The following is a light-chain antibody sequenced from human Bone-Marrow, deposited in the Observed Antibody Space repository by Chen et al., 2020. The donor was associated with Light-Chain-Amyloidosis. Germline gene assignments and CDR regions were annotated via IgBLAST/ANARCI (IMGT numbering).Light chain of an antibody. J-gene: IGKJ4*01. CDR1: QTISSNY. CDR2: GSS. CDR3: QQYGTSPLT. V-gene: IGKV3-20*01. Sequence: DIVLTQSPGTLSLSPGEGANLSCRASQTISSNYLTWYQQKFGQAPRLLIYGSSSRAPGIPDRFTGSGSGTDFTLTINRLELEDFAMYYCQQYGTSPLTFGGGTKGEIK.